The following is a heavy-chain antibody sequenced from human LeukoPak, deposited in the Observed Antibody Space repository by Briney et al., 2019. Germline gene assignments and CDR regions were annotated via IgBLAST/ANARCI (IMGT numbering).Heavy chain of an antibody. J-gene: IGHJ3*01. V-gene: IGHV4-39*01. CDR3: ARHKIIGAAAGLGV. CDR1: GGSISSSSYY. CDR2: IYYSGST. Sequence: SETLSLTCTVSGGSISSSSYYRGWIRQPPGKGLEWIGSIYYSGSTYYNPSLKSRVTISVDTSKNQFSLKLSSVTAADTAVYYCARHKIIGAAAGLGVWGQGTMVTVSS. D-gene: IGHD6-13*01.